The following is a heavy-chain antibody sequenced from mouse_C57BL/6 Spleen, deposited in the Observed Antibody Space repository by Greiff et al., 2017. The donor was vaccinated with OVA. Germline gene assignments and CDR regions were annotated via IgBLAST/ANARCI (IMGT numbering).Heavy chain of an antibody. CDR1: GYTFTSYW. V-gene: IGHV1-55*01. CDR3: ARKREQLRLFDY. Sequence: QVQLQQPGAELVKPGASVKMSCKASGYTFTSYWITWVKQRPGQGLEWIGDIYPGSGSTNYNEKFKSKATLTVVTSSSTAYMQLSSLTSEDSAVYYCARKREQLRLFDYWGQGTTLTVSS. D-gene: IGHD3-2*02. CDR2: IYPGSGST. J-gene: IGHJ2*01.